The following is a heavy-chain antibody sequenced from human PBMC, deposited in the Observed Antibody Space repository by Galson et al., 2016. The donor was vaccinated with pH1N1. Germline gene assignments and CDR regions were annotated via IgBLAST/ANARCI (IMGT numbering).Heavy chain of an antibody. Sequence: VKKPGESLKISCKGSGYSFTTYWIGWVRQMPGKGLEWTGTIYPGDSDTRYSPSFEGQVTMSADKSISTAYLHWSSLKASDTAMYYCARRAGVAAAGAFDLWGQGTLLIVSS. V-gene: IGHV5-51*01. D-gene: IGHD6-13*01. CDR2: IYPGDSDT. CDR1: GYSFTTYW. CDR3: ARRAGVAAAGAFDL. J-gene: IGHJ5*02.